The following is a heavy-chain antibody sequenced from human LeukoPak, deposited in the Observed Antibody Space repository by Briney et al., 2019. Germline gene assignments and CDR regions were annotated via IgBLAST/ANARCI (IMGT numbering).Heavy chain of an antibody. CDR3: ASTVLGGSPPYYFDY. D-gene: IGHD2-2*01. Sequence: GGSLRLSCSASGFTFSSYAMHWVRQAPGKGLEYVSAISSNGGSTYYADSVKGRFTISRDNSKNTLYLQMSSLRAEDTAVYYCASTVLGGSPPYYFDYWGQGTLVTVSS. CDR1: GFTFSSYA. CDR2: ISSNGGST. V-gene: IGHV3-64D*06. J-gene: IGHJ4*02.